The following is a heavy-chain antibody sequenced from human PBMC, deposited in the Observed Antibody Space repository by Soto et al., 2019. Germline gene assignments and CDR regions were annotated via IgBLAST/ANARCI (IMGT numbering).Heavy chain of an antibody. D-gene: IGHD7-27*01. J-gene: IGHJ4*02. CDR3: VKDGPNWGRDFDD. V-gene: IGHV3-33*06. Sequence: QVQLVESGGGVVQPGRSQRLSCAASGFTFSTYGMHWVRQAPSMGLEWVAVIWFDGSNKYYADSVKGRFTISRDNPKITLYLQMDSLRAEDTAKYYCVKDGPNWGRDFDDWGQGTLVTVSS. CDR2: IWFDGSNK. CDR1: GFTFSTYG.